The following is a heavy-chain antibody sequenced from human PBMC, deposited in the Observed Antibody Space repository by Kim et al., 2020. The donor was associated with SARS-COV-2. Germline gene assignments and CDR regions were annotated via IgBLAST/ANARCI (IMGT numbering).Heavy chain of an antibody. CDR3: ARARSGSYNRAYYFDY. Sequence: SETLSLTCTVSGGSISSYYWSWIRQPPGKGLEWIGYIYYSGSTNYNPSLKSRVTISVDTSKNQFSLKLSSVTAADTAVYYCARARSGSYNRAYYFDYWGQGTLVTVSS. CDR1: GGSISSYY. CDR2: IYYSGST. V-gene: IGHV4-59*01. D-gene: IGHD1-26*01. J-gene: IGHJ4*02.